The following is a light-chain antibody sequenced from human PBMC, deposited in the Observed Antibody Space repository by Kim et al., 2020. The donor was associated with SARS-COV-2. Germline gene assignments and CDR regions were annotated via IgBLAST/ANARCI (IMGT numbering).Light chain of an antibody. J-gene: IGLJ3*02. Sequence: GQCVTISCSGSSSNIGSNYVYWHQQVPGTAPKLLIYKNNQRPSGVPDRFSGSKSGTSASLAISGLRSEDEADYYCAAWDDSLSGWVFGGGTKLTVL. V-gene: IGLV1-47*01. CDR3: AAWDDSLSGWV. CDR2: KNN. CDR1: SSNIGSNY.